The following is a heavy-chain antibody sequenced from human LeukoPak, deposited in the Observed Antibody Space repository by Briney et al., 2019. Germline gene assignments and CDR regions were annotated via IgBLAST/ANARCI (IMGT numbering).Heavy chain of an antibody. CDR1: RFTLSSNY. Sequence: PGGSLRLSCAASRFTLSSNYMSWVRQAAGKGLEWVSVIYSGGSTYYADSVKGRFTISRDNSKNTLYLQMNSLRAEDTAVYYCATIDYWGQGTLVTVSS. CDR3: ATIDY. J-gene: IGHJ4*02. V-gene: IGHV3-66*01. CDR2: IYSGGST.